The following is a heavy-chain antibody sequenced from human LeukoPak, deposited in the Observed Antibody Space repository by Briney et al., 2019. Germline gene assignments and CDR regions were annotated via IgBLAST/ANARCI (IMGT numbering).Heavy chain of an antibody. Sequence: GASVKVSCKASGYTFTSYGISWVRQAPGQGLEWMGWISAYNGNTNYAQKLQGRVTMTTDTSTSTAYMELRSLRSDDTAVYYCARAARGSGWPNFDYWCQGTLVTVSS. CDR1: GYTFTSYG. D-gene: IGHD6-19*01. CDR2: ISAYNGNT. J-gene: IGHJ4*02. V-gene: IGHV1-18*04. CDR3: ARAARGSGWPNFDY.